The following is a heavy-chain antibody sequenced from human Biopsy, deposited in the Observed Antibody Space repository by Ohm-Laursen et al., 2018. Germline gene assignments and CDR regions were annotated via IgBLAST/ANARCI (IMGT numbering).Heavy chain of an antibody. CDR2: NITILGTE. J-gene: IGHJ1*01. D-gene: IGHD3-9*01. CDR3: ATKLTGYFHH. V-gene: IGHV1-69*06. Sequence: ASVKVSCKPPGRTFSNFGVNWVRQAPGQGLEWLGGNITILGTENYARKFQDRVTVAADTSTSSVTMELRSLRSDDTAVYYCATKLTGYFHHWGQGTLVIVSS. CDR1: GRTFSNFG.